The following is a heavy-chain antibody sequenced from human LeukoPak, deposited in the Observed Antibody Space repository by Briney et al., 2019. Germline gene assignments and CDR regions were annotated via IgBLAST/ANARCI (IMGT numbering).Heavy chain of an antibody. CDR2: ISSSSSTI. Sequence: PGGSLRLSCAASGFTFSSYSMNWVRQAPGKGLEWVSYISSSSSTIYYADSVKGRFTISRDNAKNSLYLQMNSLRAEDTAVYYCARDMLGWNDEGEGYWGQGTLVTVSS. CDR3: ARDMLGWNDEGEGY. D-gene: IGHD1-1*01. J-gene: IGHJ4*02. CDR1: GFTFSSYS. V-gene: IGHV3-48*01.